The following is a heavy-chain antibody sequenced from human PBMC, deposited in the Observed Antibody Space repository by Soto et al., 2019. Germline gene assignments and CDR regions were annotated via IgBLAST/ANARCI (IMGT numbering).Heavy chain of an antibody. Sequence: QVQLVQSGAEVKKPGSSVKVSCKASGGTFSSYAISWVRQAPGQGLEWMGGIIPIFGTANYAQKFQGRVTITADESTSTAYMELRSLRSEDTAVYYCARGARIAVAGSNERIYYGMDVWGQGTTVTVSS. CDR1: GGTFSSYA. CDR2: IIPIFGTA. CDR3: ARGARIAVAGSNERIYYGMDV. J-gene: IGHJ6*02. D-gene: IGHD6-19*01. V-gene: IGHV1-69*01.